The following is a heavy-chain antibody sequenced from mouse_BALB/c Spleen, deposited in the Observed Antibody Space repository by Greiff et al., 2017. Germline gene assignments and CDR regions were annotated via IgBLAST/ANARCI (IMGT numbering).Heavy chain of an antibody. J-gene: IGHJ2*01. V-gene: IGHV1-18*01. Sequence: SGPELVKPGASVKIPCKASGYTFTDSNMAWVKQSHGKSLEWIGDINPNNGGTIYNQKFKGKATLTVDKSSSTAYMELRSLTSEDTAVYYCARIAYYYGSSYFDYWGQGTTLTVSS. CDR2: INPNNGGT. CDR3: ARIAYYYGSSYFDY. D-gene: IGHD1-1*01. CDR1: GYTFTDSN.